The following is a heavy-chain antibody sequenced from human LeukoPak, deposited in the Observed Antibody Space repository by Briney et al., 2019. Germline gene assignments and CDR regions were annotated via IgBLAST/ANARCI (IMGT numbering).Heavy chain of an antibody. CDR1: GFTFSTYA. V-gene: IGHV3-23*01. D-gene: IGHD3-16*01. CDR2: VSPPGGGT. J-gene: IGHJ4*02. Sequence: GGSLRLSCAASGFTFSTYAMSWVRQSPGKGLEWLSGVSPPGGGTYYADSVRGRFTISRDDSKNTLSPQMNSLRVEDTAVYYCARDLAWGAFDYWGQGTLVTVSS. CDR3: ARDLAWGAFDY.